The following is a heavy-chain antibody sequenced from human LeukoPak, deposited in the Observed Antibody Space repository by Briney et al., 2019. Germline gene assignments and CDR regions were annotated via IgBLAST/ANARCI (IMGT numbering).Heavy chain of an antibody. D-gene: IGHD3-16*01. CDR3: ARVTFGGGYFDY. J-gene: IGHJ4*02. V-gene: IGHV3-30-3*01. CDR2: ISYDGSNK. Sequence: PGGSLRLSCAASGFTFSSYAMHWVRQAPGKGLEWVAVISYDGSNKFYSDSVKGPFTISRDNSKNTLYLQMNNLRAEDTAVYYCARVTFGGGYFDYWGQGTLVTVSS. CDR1: GFTFSSYA.